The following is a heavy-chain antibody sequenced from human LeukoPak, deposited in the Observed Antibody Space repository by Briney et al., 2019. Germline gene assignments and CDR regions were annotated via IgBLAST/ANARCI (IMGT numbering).Heavy chain of an antibody. Sequence: PSETLSLTCTASGGSMTSYYWSWIRQPPGKGLEWIGYIHSSGSTNYDPSLKSRVTISLDTSKNQFSLKLSSVTAADTAVYYCARLTYGSGSFWFDPWGQGTLVTVSS. J-gene: IGHJ5*02. CDR3: ARLTYGSGSFWFDP. D-gene: IGHD3-10*01. CDR1: GGSMTSYY. V-gene: IGHV4-59*08. CDR2: IHSSGST.